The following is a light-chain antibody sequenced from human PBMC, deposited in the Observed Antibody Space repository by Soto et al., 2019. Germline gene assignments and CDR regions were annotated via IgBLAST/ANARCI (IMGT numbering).Light chain of an antibody. Sequence: DIEVTQSPTSPSAAVEDRVIITCRASQDMSNHVNWYQQKPGKAPKLLIFAASSLQRGVPSRFSGSRSGPDFTLTICSLQPEDFATYYCQQSYSSPPTFGQGGK. J-gene: IGKJ1*01. CDR2: AAS. V-gene: IGKV1-39*01. CDR1: QDMSNH. CDR3: QQSYSSPPT.